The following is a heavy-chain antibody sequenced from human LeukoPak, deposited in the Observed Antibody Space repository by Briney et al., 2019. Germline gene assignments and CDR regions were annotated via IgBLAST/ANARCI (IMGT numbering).Heavy chain of an antibody. CDR2: IYYSGST. CDR3: ARHVGDPSPRYYCDSSGYYFDY. J-gene: IGHJ4*02. CDR1: GGSISSYY. Sequence: SETLSLTCTVSGGSISSYYWSWIRQPPGKGLEWIGYIYYSGSTNYNPSLKSRVTISVDTSKNQFSLKLSSVTAADTAVYHCARHVGDPSPRYYCDSSGYYFDYWGQGTLVTVSS. D-gene: IGHD3-22*01. V-gene: IGHV4-59*08.